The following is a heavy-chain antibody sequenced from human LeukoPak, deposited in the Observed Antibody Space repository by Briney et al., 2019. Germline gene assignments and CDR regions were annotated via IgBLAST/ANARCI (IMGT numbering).Heavy chain of an antibody. CDR2: IYTSGST. V-gene: IGHV4-61*02. CDR3: ARGGAALTGGFDY. J-gene: IGHJ4*02. D-gene: IGHD6-6*01. Sequence: PSETLSLTCTVSGGSISSGSYYWSWIRQPAGKGLEWIGRIYTSGSTNYNPSLKSRVTISVDTSKNQFSLKLSSVTAADTAVYYCARGGAALTGGFDYWGQGTLVTVSS. CDR1: GGSISSGSYY.